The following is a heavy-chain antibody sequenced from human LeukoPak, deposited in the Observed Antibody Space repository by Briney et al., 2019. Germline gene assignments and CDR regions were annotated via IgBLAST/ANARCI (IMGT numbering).Heavy chain of an antibody. CDR1: GFTFDDYG. CDR3: ARDPDYYGLDF. Sequence: TGGSLRLSCAASGFTFDDYGMSWVRQAPGKGLEWVSGFIDSGGTTYYADSVKGRFTISRDNAKNSLYLQMNSLRAEDTAVYYCARDPDYYGLDFWGQGTLVTVSS. D-gene: IGHD3-10*01. J-gene: IGHJ4*02. V-gene: IGHV3-20*04. CDR2: FIDSGGTT.